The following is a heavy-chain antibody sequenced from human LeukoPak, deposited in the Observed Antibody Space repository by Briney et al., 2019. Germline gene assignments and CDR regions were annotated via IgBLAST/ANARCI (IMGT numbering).Heavy chain of an antibody. D-gene: IGHD2-2*01. CDR1: GGSISSYY. Sequence: SETLSLTCTVSGGSISSYYWSWIRQPAGKGLEWIGRIYYSGSTYYNPSLKSRVTISVDTSKNQFSLKLSSVTAADTAVYYCARPGVSSGYFDYWGQGTLVTVSS. CDR3: ARPGVSSGYFDY. J-gene: IGHJ4*02. V-gene: IGHV4-59*05. CDR2: IYYSGST.